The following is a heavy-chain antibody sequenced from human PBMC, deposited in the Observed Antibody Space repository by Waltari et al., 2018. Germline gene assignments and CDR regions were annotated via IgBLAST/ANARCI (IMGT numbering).Heavy chain of an antibody. CDR3: ARHPEQLVGYWYFDL. J-gene: IGHJ2*01. D-gene: IGHD6-6*01. Sequence: QVQLQESGPGLVKPSETLSLTCDVSGYSISSGYYWGWIRQPPGKGLEWIGSIYHSGSTYQNPSLKSRLTISLDTSKNQFSLKLSSVTAADTAMFYCARHPEQLVGYWYFDLWGRGTLVTVSS. CDR2: IYHSGST. CDR1: GYSISSGYY. V-gene: IGHV4-38-2*01.